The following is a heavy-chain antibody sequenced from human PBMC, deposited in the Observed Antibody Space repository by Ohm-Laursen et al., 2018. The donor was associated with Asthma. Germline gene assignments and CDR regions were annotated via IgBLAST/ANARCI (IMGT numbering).Heavy chain of an antibody. Sequence: SLRLSCAAPGFTVSSNYMSWVRQAPGKGLEWVSVIYSGGSTYYADSVKGRFTISRDNSKNTLYLQMNSLRAEDTAVYYCAKDFGVVNDAFDIWGQGTMVTVSS. D-gene: IGHD3-3*01. V-gene: IGHV3-53*05. CDR3: AKDFGVVNDAFDI. CDR2: IYSGGST. J-gene: IGHJ3*02. CDR1: GFTVSSNY.